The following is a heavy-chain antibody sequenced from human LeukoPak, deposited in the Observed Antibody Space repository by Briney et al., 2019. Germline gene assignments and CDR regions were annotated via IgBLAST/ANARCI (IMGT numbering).Heavy chain of an antibody. Sequence: GGSLRLSCAASGFTFSSYSMNWVRQAPGKGLEWVSYISSSSSTIYYADSVKGRFTISRDNAKNSLYLQMNSLRDEDTAVYYCARDPRITIFGVVGLSPNWFDPWGQGTLVTVSS. D-gene: IGHD3-3*01. CDR2: ISSSSSTI. CDR1: GFTFSSYS. CDR3: ARDPRITIFGVVGLSPNWFDP. J-gene: IGHJ5*02. V-gene: IGHV3-48*02.